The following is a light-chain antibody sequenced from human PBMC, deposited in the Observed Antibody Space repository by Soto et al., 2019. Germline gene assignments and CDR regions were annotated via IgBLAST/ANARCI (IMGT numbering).Light chain of an antibody. J-gene: IGLJ3*02. CDR2: EVS. CDR3: SSYAGSNNLGV. V-gene: IGLV2-8*01. Sequence: QSALTQPPSASGSPGQSVTISCTGTSSDVGGYNYVSWYQQHPGKAPKLMIYEVSKRPSGVPDRFSGSKSGNTASLTVSGLQAEDEPDYYCSSYAGSNNLGVFGGGTKVTVL. CDR1: SSDVGGYNY.